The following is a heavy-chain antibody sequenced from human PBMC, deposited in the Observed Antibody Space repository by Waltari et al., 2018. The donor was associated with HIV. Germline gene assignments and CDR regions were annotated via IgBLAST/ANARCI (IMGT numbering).Heavy chain of an antibody. CDR3: ARDLDKEGNPD. CDR2: IYSGGST. Sequence: EVQLVESGGGLVQPGGSLRLSCAASGFTVSSNYMSWVRQAPGKGLEWVSVIYSGGSTYYGGSVKGRFTITSDNSKSTLYLQMKGLGAEDTAVYYCARDLDKEGNPDWGQGTLVTVSS. J-gene: IGHJ4*02. D-gene: IGHD3-9*01. V-gene: IGHV3-66*02. CDR1: GFTVSSNY.